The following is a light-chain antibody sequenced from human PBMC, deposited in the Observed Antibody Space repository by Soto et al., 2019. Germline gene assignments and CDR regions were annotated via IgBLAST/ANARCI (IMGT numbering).Light chain of an antibody. V-gene: IGLV1-51*02. CDR3: GTWDSSLSAPSYV. J-gene: IGLJ1*01. CDR2: ENN. CDR1: GSNIGNNY. Sequence: QSVLTQPPSVSAAPGQKVTISCSGSGSNIGNNYVSWYQQLPGTAPKLLIYENNKRPSGIPDRFSGSKSGTSATLGITGLQTGDEADYYCGTWDSSLSAPSYVFGTGTKVTVL.